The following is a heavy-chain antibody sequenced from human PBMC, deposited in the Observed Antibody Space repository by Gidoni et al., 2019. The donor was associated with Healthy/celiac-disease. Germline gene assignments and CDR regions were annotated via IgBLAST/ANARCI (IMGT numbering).Heavy chain of an antibody. CDR2: INHSGTT. CDR3: ARVDYGYQGCNFDY. J-gene: IGHJ4*02. CDR1: GGSFSKYF. D-gene: IGHD4-17*01. V-gene: IGHV4-34*01. Sequence: QVQLQQWGAGRLKPSDTLSLTGADYGGSFSKYFWSWIRQPPGKGLEWIGEINHSGTTNYNPSLKSRVTMSVDTSKSHFSLKLNSVTAADTAVYYCARVDYGYQGCNFDYGGQGTLVTVSS.